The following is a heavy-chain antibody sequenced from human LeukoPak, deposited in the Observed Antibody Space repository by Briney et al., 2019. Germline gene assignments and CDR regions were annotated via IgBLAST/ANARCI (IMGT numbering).Heavy chain of an antibody. CDR1: GYSFTGYY. Sequence: GASVKVSCKASGYSFTGYYMHWVRQAPGQGLEWMGWINPNSGDTNFAQNFQGRVTMTRDTSISTVYMELSRLRSEDTAVYYCARDAVHYYGSGSYFDNWGQGTLVTVSS. J-gene: IGHJ4*02. CDR3: ARDAVHYYGSGSYFDN. V-gene: IGHV1-2*02. D-gene: IGHD3-10*01. CDR2: INPNSGDT.